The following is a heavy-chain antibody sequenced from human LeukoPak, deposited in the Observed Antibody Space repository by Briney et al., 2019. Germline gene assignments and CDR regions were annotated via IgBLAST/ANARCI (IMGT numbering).Heavy chain of an antibody. CDR3: ARDRYGDFEDY. J-gene: IGHJ4*02. CDR1: GGSINTANYY. Sequence: SETLSLTCNVSGGSINTANYYWTWIRQPPGKGLEWIGHISYSGTPYYNPSLNSRVTISLDTSKNQFSLRLNSVTAADTAMYYCARDRYGDFEDYWGQGTLVTVSS. V-gene: IGHV4-30-4*08. CDR2: ISYSGTP. D-gene: IGHD4-17*01.